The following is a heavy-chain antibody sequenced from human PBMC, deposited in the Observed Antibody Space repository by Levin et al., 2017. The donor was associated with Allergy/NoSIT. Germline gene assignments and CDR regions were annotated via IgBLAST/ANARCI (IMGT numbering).Heavy chain of an antibody. J-gene: IGHJ4*02. CDR2: ISYDGNNK. V-gene: IGHV3-30*18. CDR1: GFTFSAYG. D-gene: IGHD4-17*01. CDR3: AKASFKYGDLENIDY. Sequence: QAGGSLRLSCVASGFTFSAYGMHWVRQAPGKGLEWVAVISYDGNNKDYLDSVKGRFTISRDNSRKTLYIQMNSLKTEDTAVYYCAKASFKYGDLENIDYWGQGNLVTVSS.